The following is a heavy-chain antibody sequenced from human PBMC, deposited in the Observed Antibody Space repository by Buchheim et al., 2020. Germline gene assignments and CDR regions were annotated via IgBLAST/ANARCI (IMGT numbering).Heavy chain of an antibody. CDR3: ARGMGVGAHDFFDS. D-gene: IGHD1-26*01. CDR1: NGSINDFY. Sequence: QVQLQESGPGLVKPSEPLSLTCTVSNGSINDFYWAWIRQSPGEGLQWIAYIYYSGSVPYSPSLRIRVTISLDTSLNQFSLRLTSVTAADTAMYYCARGMGVGAHDFFDSWGQG. J-gene: IGHJ4*02. CDR2: IYYSGSV. V-gene: IGHV4-59*03.